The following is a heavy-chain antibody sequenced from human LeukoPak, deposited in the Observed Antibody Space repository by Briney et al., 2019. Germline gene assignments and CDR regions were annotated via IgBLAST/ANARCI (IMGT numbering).Heavy chain of an antibody. CDR3: ARTITDDHNRLGAFDI. V-gene: IGHV3-33*01. Sequence: PGGSLRLSCAASGYTFSSHGMHWVRQAPDKGLEWVAIIWYDGSYKYYADSVQGRFTISRDNSKNTLYLQMNSLRAEDTAVYYCARTITDDHNRLGAFDIWGQGTMVTVSS. CDR2: IWYDGSYK. J-gene: IGHJ3*02. CDR1: GYTFSSHG. D-gene: IGHD3-10*01.